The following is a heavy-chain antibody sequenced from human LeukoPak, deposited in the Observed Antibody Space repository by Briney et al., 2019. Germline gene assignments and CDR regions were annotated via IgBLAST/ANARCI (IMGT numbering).Heavy chain of an antibody. CDR1: GFTFSGSA. CDR3: RAAADLNDY. D-gene: IGHD6-13*01. J-gene: IGHJ4*02. Sequence: GGSLRLSCAASGFTFSGSAMHWVRQASGKGLEWLGRIRSKADSYTTAYAAAVKGRFIVSRDDSKNTAYLQMNSLKAEDTAVYYCRAAADLNDYWGQGTLVTVSS. CDR2: IRSKADSYTT. V-gene: IGHV3-73*01.